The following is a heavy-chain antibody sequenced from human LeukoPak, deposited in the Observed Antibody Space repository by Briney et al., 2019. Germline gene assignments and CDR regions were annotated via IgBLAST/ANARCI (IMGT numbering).Heavy chain of an antibody. CDR2: ISGDGSGT. Sequence: GGSLRLSCAASGFTFSNWAITWVRQAPGMGLEWVSSISGDGSGTYYADSVKGRFTVSRDNSKATLYLEIDSLRVEDTAVYYCAKWAGSGEQTKRYFGPFDFWGQGTLVTVSS. CDR1: GFTFSNWA. J-gene: IGHJ4*02. V-gene: IGHV3-23*01. CDR3: AKWAGSGEQTKRYFGPFDF. D-gene: IGHD1/OR15-1a*01.